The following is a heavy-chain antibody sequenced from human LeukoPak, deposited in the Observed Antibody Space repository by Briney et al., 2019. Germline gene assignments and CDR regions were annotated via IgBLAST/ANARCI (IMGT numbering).Heavy chain of an antibody. CDR3: ARDQGTDFWSGYSFDY. J-gene: IGHJ4*02. CDR2: IYTSGST. V-gene: IGHV4-61*02. CDR1: GGSISSGSYY. Sequence: SATLSLTCTVSGGSISSGSYYWSWIRQPAGKGLEWIGRIYTSGSTNYNPSLKSRVTISVDTSKNQFSLKLSSVTAADTAVYYCARDQGTDFWSGYSFDYWGQGTLVTVSS. D-gene: IGHD3-3*01.